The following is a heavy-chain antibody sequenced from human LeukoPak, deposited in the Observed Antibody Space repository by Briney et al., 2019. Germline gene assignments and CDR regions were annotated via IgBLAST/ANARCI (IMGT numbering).Heavy chain of an antibody. J-gene: IGHJ5*02. D-gene: IGHD2-15*01. CDR1: GFTFSSYS. Sequence: GGSLRLSCAASGFTFSSYSMNWVRQAPGKGLEWVSSISSSSSYIYYADSVKGRFTISRDNAKNSLYLQMNSLRAEDTAVYYCAAAGYCSGGSCYPRGNWFDPWGQGTLVTVYS. V-gene: IGHV3-21*01. CDR3: AAAGYCSGGSCYPRGNWFDP. CDR2: ISSSSSYI.